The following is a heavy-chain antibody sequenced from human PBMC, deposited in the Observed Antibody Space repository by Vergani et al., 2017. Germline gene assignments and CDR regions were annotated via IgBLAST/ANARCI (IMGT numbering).Heavy chain of an antibody. CDR1: GFTFDDYA. CDR3: ARDRVGRQLARNNFDY. V-gene: IGHV3-9*01. J-gene: IGHJ4*02. Sequence: EVQLLESGGGLVQPGRSLRLSCAASGFTFDDYAMHWVRQAPGKGLEWVSGISWNSGSIGYADSVKGRFTISRDNSKNTLYLQMNSLRAEDTAVYYCARDRVGRQLARNNFDYWGQGTLVTVSS. CDR2: ISWNSGSI. D-gene: IGHD6-6*01.